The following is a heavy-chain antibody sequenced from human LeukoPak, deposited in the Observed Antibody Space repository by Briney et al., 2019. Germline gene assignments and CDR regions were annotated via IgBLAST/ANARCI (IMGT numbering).Heavy chain of an antibody. V-gene: IGHV3-23*01. J-gene: IGHJ4*02. CDR1: GFTFSSYA. CDR2: ISGSGGST. Sequence: PGGSLRLSCAASGFTFSSYAMSWVRQAPGKGLEWVSAISGSGGSTYYADSVKGRFTISRDNSKNTLYLQMNSLRAEDTAVYYCARGIKRYSSSQRGLARPYYFDYWGQGTLVTVSS. D-gene: IGHD6-6*01. CDR3: ARGIKRYSSSQRGLARPYYFDY.